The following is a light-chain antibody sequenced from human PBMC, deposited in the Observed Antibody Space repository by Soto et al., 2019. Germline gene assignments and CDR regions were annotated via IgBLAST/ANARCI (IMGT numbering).Light chain of an antibody. CDR3: QSYDSSLSGYV. CDR2: ENN. Sequence: QSVLTQPPSVSEAPGQRVTISCTGSSSNIGAGYEAHWYQQVPGSAPKLLIYENNNRPSGVPDRFSGSKSGTSASLAITGLQAEDEAEYYCQSYDSSLSGYVFGTATNFTVL. J-gene: IGLJ1*01. V-gene: IGLV1-40*01. CDR1: SSNIGAGYE.